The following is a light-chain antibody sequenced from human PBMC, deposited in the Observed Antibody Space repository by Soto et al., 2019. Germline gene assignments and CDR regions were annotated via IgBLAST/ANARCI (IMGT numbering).Light chain of an antibody. CDR3: QQRSNWPIT. Sequence: EIVLTQSPGTLSLYTGERATLSCRASQSVSSYLAWYQQKPGQAPRLLIYDASNRATGIPARFSGSGSGTDFTLTISSLEPEDFAVYYCQQRSNWPITFGQGTRLEIK. CDR1: QSVSSY. CDR2: DAS. J-gene: IGKJ5*01. V-gene: IGKV3-11*01.